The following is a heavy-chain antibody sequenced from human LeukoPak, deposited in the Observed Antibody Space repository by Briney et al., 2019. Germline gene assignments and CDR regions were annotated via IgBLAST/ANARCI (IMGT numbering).Heavy chain of an antibody. CDR1: GYTFTSYD. D-gene: IGHD6-19*01. J-gene: IGHJ4*02. V-gene: IGHV1-8*01. Sequence: ASVKVSCKASGYTFTSYDINWVRQATGQGLEWMGWMNPNSGNTGYARKFQGRVTMTRNTSISTAYMELSSLRSEDTAVYYCARGLTQISSGWDDYWGQGTLVTVSS. CDR3: ARGLTQISSGWDDY. CDR2: MNPNSGNT.